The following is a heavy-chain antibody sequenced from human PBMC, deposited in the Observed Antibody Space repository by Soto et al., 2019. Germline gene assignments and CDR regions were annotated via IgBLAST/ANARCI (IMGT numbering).Heavy chain of an antibody. D-gene: IGHD2-8*01. J-gene: IGHJ6*02. Sequence: QVHLEQSGAEVKKPGSSVKVSCKASGGTFRTAAISWVRQAPGQGLEWLGGIMPVFRTPDYAQKFQGRVTXTXDQXSSTAYMELSGLRSDDTAVYYCARDNDRPQLGGNYYYILDVWGQGTTITVSS. CDR2: IMPVFRTP. V-gene: IGHV1-69*05. CDR1: GGTFRTAA. CDR3: ARDNDRPQLGGNYYYILDV.